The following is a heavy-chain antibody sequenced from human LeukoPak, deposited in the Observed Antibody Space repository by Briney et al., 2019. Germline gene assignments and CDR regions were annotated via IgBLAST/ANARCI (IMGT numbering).Heavy chain of an antibody. Sequence: SETLSLTCTVSGGSISSYYWSWIRQPPGKGLEWIGYIYYSGSTNYNPSLKSRVTISVDTSKNQFSLKLSSVTAADTAVYYCARRPPYGSILRSAGFDPWGQGTLVTVSS. V-gene: IGHV4-59*08. CDR1: GGSISSYY. CDR3: ARRPPYGSILRSAGFDP. J-gene: IGHJ5*02. CDR2: IYYSGST. D-gene: IGHD4-17*01.